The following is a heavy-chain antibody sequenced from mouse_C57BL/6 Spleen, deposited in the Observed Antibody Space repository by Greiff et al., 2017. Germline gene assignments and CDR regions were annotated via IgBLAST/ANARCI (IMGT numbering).Heavy chain of an antibody. CDR1: GFSLTSYG. J-gene: IGHJ4*01. CDR2: IWSDGST. D-gene: IGHD1-1*02. V-gene: IGHV2-6-1*01. CDR3: ARHEGDYGSLRAMDY. Sequence: VQLKESGPGLVAPSQSLSITCTVSGFSLTSYGVHWVRQPPGKGLEWLVVIWSDGSTTYNSALKSSLGISKDNSKSQVFLKMNSLQTDDTAMYYCARHEGDYGSLRAMDYWGQGTSVTVSS.